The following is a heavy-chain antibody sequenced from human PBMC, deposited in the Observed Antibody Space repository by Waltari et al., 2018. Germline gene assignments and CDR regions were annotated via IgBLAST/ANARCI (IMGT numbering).Heavy chain of an antibody. CDR1: GFSFMGFA. V-gene: IGHV3-23*01. CDR2: IRGRGATP. Sequence: EVQLLESAGGLVQPGEALRLSCAASGFSFMGFAMTWVRQAPGEGLEGVASIRGRGATPFYADSVKGRFTIVRDNSRDTVYLQMNSLRVDDSAVYYCAKGSRGYTNYFFDSWGQGTLVSVSS. J-gene: IGHJ4*02. CDR3: AKGSRGYTNYFFDS. D-gene: IGHD3-16*02.